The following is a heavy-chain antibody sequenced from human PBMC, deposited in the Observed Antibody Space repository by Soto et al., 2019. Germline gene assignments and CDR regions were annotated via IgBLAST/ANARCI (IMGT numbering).Heavy chain of an antibody. Sequence: QVQLVQSGAEVKRPGSSVKVSCKASGDTFRFYSINWVRQAPGLGVGWMGRVNPILSMSNYAQRFQGRVTMTADKSTSTAYMELSGLRSEDTAMYYCATSYGSGYRAFDYWGQGALVTVSS. CDR3: ATSYGSGYRAFDY. V-gene: IGHV1-69*04. CDR2: VNPILSMS. D-gene: IGHD3-10*01. CDR1: GDTFRFYS. J-gene: IGHJ4*02.